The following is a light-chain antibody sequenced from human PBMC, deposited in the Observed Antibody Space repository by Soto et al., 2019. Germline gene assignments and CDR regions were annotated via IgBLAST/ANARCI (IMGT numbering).Light chain of an antibody. CDR3: SSYGGSDNLI. CDR1: SNDLGGYNY. V-gene: IGLV2-8*01. Sequence: QSALTQPPSASGSPGQSVTISCTGSSNDLGGYNYVSWYQHHPGKAPKLIIYEVRERPSGVPDRFSGSKSGNTASPTVSGLQAEDEADYYCSSYGGSDNLIFGGGTKLTVL. CDR2: EVR. J-gene: IGLJ2*01.